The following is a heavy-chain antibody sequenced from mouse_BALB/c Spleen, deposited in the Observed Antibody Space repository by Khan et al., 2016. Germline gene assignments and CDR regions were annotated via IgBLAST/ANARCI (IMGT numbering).Heavy chain of an antibody. CDR2: ISYSGST. J-gene: IGHJ3*01. CDR3: ARNGNRYERTWFAY. V-gene: IGHV3-2*02. CDR1: GYSITSDYA. Sequence: EVKLLESGPGLVKPSQSLSLTCTVTGYSITSDYAWNWIRQFPGNKLEWMGYISYSGSTSYNPSLNSRISITRDTSKNQFFLQLNTVTTEDTATYYCARNGNRYERTWFAYWGQGTLVTVSA. D-gene: IGHD2-14*01.